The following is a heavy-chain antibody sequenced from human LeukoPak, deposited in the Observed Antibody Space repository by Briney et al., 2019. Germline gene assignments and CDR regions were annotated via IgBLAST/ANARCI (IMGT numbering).Heavy chain of an antibody. CDR1: GFTFSSYV. D-gene: IGHD2-15*01. CDR3: AGRHCSGGGCYFAGADPFDY. V-gene: IGHV3-30*04. Sequence: PGGSLRLSCAASGFTFSSYVIHWVRQAPGKGLEWVAVISNDGSKKYYGDSVKGRFTISRDNSKNTLYLQMNSLRAEDTAVYFCAGRHCSGGGCYFAGADPFDYWGQGALVTVSS. J-gene: IGHJ4*02. CDR2: ISNDGSKK.